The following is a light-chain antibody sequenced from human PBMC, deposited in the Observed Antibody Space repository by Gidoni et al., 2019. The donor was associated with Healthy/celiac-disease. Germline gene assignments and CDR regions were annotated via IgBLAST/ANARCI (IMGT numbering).Light chain of an antibody. J-gene: IGKJ4*01. CDR3: MQALQTRLT. CDR1: QSLLHSNGYNY. Sequence: ESVMTQSPLSLPVTPGEPASISCRSSQSLLHSNGYNYLDWYLQNPGQSPQLLIYLGSNRASGVPDRFSGSGSGTDFTLKISRVEAEDVGVYYCMQALQTRLTFGGGTKVEIK. V-gene: IGKV2-28*01. CDR2: LGS.